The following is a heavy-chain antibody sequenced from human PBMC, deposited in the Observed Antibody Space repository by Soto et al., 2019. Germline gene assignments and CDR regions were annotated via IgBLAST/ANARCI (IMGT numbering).Heavy chain of an antibody. CDR2: IDPSDSYT. D-gene: IGHD2-2*01. V-gene: IGHV5-10-1*01. CDR3: ARLGCSSTSCYAYYYYGMDV. J-gene: IGHJ6*02. CDR1: GYSFTSYW. Sequence: ESVEISCKGSGYSFTSYWISGVRQMPGEGLGWMGRIDPSDSYTNYSPSFQGHVTISADKSISTAYLQWSSLKASDTAMYYCARLGCSSTSCYAYYYYGMDVWGQGTTVTVSS.